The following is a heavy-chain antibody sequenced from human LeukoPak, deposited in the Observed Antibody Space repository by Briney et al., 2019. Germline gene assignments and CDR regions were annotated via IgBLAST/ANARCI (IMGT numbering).Heavy chain of an antibody. V-gene: IGHV3-23*01. CDR1: GFTFSSYA. CDR3: AITPSYYYGSGSPLN. Sequence: PGGSLRLSCAASGFTFSSYAMSWVRQAPGKGLEWVSAISGSGGSTYYADSVKGRFTISRDNSKNTLYLQVNSLRAEDTAVYYCAITPSYYYGSGSPLNWGQGTLVTVSS. J-gene: IGHJ4*02. CDR2: ISGSGGST. D-gene: IGHD3-10*01.